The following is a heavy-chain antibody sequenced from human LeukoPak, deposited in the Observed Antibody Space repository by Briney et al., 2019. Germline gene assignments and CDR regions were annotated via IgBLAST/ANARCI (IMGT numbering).Heavy chain of an antibody. Sequence: GGSLRLSCAASGFTFSSYAMHWVRQAPGKGLEWVSAVSGSGDSIYYADSVKGRFTISRDNSKDTLFLQMNSLRAEDTAVYYCAKDRAVEWESLSARGAFDIWGQGTMVTVSS. CDR1: GFTFSSYA. V-gene: IGHV3-23*01. CDR3: AKDRAVEWESLSARGAFDI. D-gene: IGHD1-26*01. J-gene: IGHJ3*02. CDR2: VSGSGDSI.